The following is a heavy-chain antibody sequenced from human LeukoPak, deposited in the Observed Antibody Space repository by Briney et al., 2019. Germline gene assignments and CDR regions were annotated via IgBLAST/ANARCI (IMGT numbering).Heavy chain of an antibody. CDR1: GFTFSDYY. V-gene: IGHV3-11*04. D-gene: IGHD5-12*01. J-gene: IGHJ4*02. CDR2: ISSSGSSI. CDR3: ARGKYGGYFIDY. Sequence: GGSLRLSCAASGFTFSDYYMSWIRQAPGKGLEWVSYISSSGSSIYYADSVKGRFTISRDNAKNTVYLQMNSLRAEDTAVYYCARGKYGGYFIDYWGQGTLVTVSS.